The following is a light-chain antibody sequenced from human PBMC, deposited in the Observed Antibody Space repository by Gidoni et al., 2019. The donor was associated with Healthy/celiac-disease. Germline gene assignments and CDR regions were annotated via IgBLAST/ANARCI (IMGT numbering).Light chain of an antibody. CDR1: SLRSYY. Sequence: SSELTPDPAVSVALGQTVRITCQGDSLRSYYASWYQQKPGQAPVLVIYGKNNRPSGIPDRFSGSSSGNTASLTITGAQAEDEADYYCNSRDSSGNSVVFGGGTKLTVL. CDR3: NSRDSSGNSVV. CDR2: GKN. J-gene: IGLJ2*01. V-gene: IGLV3-19*01.